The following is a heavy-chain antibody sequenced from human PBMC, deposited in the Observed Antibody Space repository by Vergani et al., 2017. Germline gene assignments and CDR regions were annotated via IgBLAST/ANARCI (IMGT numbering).Heavy chain of an antibody. CDR2: ISYDGSNK. CDR1: GFTFSSYA. Sequence: QVQLVESGGGVVQPGRSLRLSCAASGFTFSSYAMHWFRQAPGKGLEWVAVISYDGSNKYYADSVKGRFTISRDNSKNTLYLQMNSLRAEDTAVYYCARDNCSGGSDLGYFDYWGQGTLVTVSS. V-gene: IGHV3-30-3*01. D-gene: IGHD2-15*01. J-gene: IGHJ4*02. CDR3: ARDNCSGGSDLGYFDY.